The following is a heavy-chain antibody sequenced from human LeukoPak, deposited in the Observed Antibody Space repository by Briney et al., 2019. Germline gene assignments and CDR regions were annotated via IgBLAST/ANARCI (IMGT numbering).Heavy chain of an antibody. D-gene: IGHD6-19*01. CDR2: IFNAGHTT. CDR3: VREVAGKESY. Sequence: GGSLRLSCAASGFTFSSYAMSWVRQAPGKGLEWVAEIFNAGHTTYYADSVKGRFTVSRDNSKNTLYLQINRLRADDTALYYCVREVAGKESYWGQGTLVTVSS. J-gene: IGHJ4*02. CDR1: GFTFSSYA. V-gene: IGHV3-23*01.